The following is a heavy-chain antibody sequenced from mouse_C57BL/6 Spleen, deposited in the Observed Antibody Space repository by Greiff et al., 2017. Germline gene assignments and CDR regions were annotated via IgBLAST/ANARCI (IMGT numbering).Heavy chain of an antibody. CDR2: INPSSGYT. J-gene: IGHJ4*01. Sequence: QVQLQQSGAELARPGASVKMSCKASGYTFTSYTMHWVKQRPGQGLAWIGYINPSSGYTKYNQQFKEQATLTADKSSSTAYMQLSSLTSEDSSGYYCAIWADYAMDYWGQGTSVTGSS. V-gene: IGHV1-4*01. D-gene: IGHD1-1*02. CDR3: AIWADYAMDY. CDR1: GYTFTSYT.